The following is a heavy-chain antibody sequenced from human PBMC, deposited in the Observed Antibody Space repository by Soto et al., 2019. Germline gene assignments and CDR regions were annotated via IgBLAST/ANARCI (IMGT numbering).Heavy chain of an antibody. V-gene: IGHV5-10-1*01. CDR3: ARNPFGVLSDGVVL. J-gene: IGHJ4*02. CDR1: GYSFAGYW. CDR2: IDPSDSQT. Sequence: GESLKISCKGSGYSFAGYWITWVRQKPGKGLEWMGRIDPSDSQTYYSPSFRGHVTISVTKSITTVFLQWSSLRASDTAVYYCARNPFGVLSDGVVLWGQGTLVTVSS. D-gene: IGHD3-3*01.